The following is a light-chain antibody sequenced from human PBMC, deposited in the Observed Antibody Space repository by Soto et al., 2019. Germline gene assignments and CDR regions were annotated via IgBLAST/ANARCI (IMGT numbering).Light chain of an antibody. CDR3: QQYSCWPRT. V-gene: IGKV3-15*01. Sequence: EILLTQSPATLSVSPGETATLSCRASQNVLSDLAWYQQKPGQAPRLLVYGATTRATDAPAKFGGSGSGTEFSITSSSLPAEYVAYYCCQQYSCWPRTFGQGSKVEI. CDR2: GAT. J-gene: IGKJ1*01. CDR1: QNVLSD.